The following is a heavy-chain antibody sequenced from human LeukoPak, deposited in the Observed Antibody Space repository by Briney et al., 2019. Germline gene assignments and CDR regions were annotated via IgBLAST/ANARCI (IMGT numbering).Heavy chain of an antibody. J-gene: IGHJ5*02. V-gene: IGHV4-34*01. Sequence: SETLSLTCAISGGSFDGYSWSWIRQSPGKGLEWIGEINLGGSTTYNPSLKSRVTLTIDTSKKEVSLKLTSVTAADTAVYFCARVSLDYGDYVRNWFDPWGQGTLVTVSS. CDR1: GGSFDGYS. CDR2: INLGGST. CDR3: ARVSLDYGDYVRNWFDP. D-gene: IGHD4-17*01.